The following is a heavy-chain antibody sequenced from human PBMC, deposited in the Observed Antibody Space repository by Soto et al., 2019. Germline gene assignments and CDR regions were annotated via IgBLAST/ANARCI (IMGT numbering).Heavy chain of an antibody. Sequence: SETLSLTCTVSGGSVSSGSYYWSWIRQPPGKGLEWIGYIYYSGSTNYNPSLKSRVTISVDTSKNQFSLKLSSVTAADTAVYYCARDYYDSSGYYYGAGGNWFDPWGQGTLVTVSS. CDR2: IYYSGST. J-gene: IGHJ5*02. V-gene: IGHV4-61*01. D-gene: IGHD3-22*01. CDR3: ARDYYDSSGYYYGAGGNWFDP. CDR1: GGSVSSGSYY.